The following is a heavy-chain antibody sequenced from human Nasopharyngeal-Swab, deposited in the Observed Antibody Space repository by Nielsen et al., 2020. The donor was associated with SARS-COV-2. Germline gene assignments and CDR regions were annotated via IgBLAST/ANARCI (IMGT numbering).Heavy chain of an antibody. CDR2: ITSSSTYM. Sequence: VREAPGKGPEWVSSITSSSTYMYYTDSVEGRFTISRDNAKNSLFLQMNSLRGEDTAVYYCASRPRAGYWGQGTLVTVSS. CDR3: ASRPRAGY. V-gene: IGHV3-21*01. J-gene: IGHJ4*02.